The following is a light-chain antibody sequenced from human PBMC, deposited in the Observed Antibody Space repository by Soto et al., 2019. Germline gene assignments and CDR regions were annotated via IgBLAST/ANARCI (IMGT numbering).Light chain of an antibody. CDR2: DAY. CDR1: QSFRGL. V-gene: IGKV3-11*01. Sequence: EVVLTQSPVTLSLSPGGRATLSCRASQSFRGLLACYQQKPGQAPRLLIYDAYNRATGIPPRFSGSGSGTDFTLTISSLEPEDSAVYYCQQRHMWPITFGQGTRLRL. CDR3: QQRHMWPIT. J-gene: IGKJ5*01.